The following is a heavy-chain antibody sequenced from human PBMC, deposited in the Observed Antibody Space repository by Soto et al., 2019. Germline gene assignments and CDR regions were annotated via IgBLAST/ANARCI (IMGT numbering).Heavy chain of an antibody. Sequence: ASVKVSCKASGYTFTGYYMHWVRQAPGQGLEWMGWINPNSGGTNYAQKFQGWVTMTRDTSISTAYMELSRLRSGDTAVYYCARAEVIGATISGREPYYYYGMNVWGQGTRVTVSS. V-gene: IGHV1-2*04. CDR2: INPNSGGT. CDR1: GYTFTGYY. J-gene: IGHJ6*02. CDR3: ARAEVIGATISGREPYYYYGMNV. D-gene: IGHD5-12*01.